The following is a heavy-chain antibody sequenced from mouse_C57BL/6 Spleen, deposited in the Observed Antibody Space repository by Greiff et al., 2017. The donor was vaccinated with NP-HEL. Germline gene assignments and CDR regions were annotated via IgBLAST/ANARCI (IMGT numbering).Heavy chain of an antibody. V-gene: IGHV2-2*01. CDR1: GFSLTSYG. CDR3: ATPIYYGYDYYAMDY. CDR2: IWSGGST. Sequence: VQLQQSGPGLVQPSQSLSITCTVSGFSLTSYGVHWVRPSPGKGLEWLGVIWSGGSTDYNAAFISRLSISKDNSKSQVFFKMNSLQADDTAIYYCATPIYYGYDYYAMDYWGQGTSVTVSS. J-gene: IGHJ4*01. D-gene: IGHD2-2*01.